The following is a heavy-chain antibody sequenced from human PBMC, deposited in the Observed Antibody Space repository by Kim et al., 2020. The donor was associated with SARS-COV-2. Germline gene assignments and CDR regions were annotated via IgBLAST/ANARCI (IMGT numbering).Heavy chain of an antibody. D-gene: IGHD3-16*01. J-gene: IGHJ6*02. CDR3: ARARFGLSRDYYYYGMDV. V-gene: IGHV4-59*13. CDR1: GGSISSYY. CDR2: IYYSGST. Sequence: SETLSLTCTVSGGSISSYYWSWIRQPPGKGLEWIGYIYYSGSTNYNPSLKSRVTISVDTSKNQFSLKLSSVTAADTAVYYCARARFGLSRDYYYYGMDVWGQGTTVTVSS.